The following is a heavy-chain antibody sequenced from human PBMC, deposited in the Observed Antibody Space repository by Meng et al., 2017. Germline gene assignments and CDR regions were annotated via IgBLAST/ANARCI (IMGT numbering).Heavy chain of an antibody. V-gene: IGHV4/OR15-8*02. J-gene: IGHJ4*02. CDR1: GGSISSVDW. Sequence: HLQESGPGLVKPSGTLSLPCVVSGGSISSVDWWSWVRQPPGKGLEWIGEIYHGGNTNYNPSLKSRVTISIDKSKNQFSLKLSSVTAADTAVYYCASWIYSCGWQWGQGTLVTVSS. CDR2: IYHGGNT. CDR3: ASWIYSCGWQ. D-gene: IGHD6-19*01.